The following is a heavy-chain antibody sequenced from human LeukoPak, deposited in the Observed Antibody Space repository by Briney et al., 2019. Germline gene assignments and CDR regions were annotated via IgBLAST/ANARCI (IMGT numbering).Heavy chain of an antibody. D-gene: IGHD1-26*01. V-gene: IGHV3-74*01. Sequence: GGSLRPSCAASGFTFSNYWMHWVRQAPGKGLVWVSRINSDGSSTSYADSVKGRFTISRDNAKNTLYLQMNSLRAEDTAVYYCARVSSGRYFGYYYYYMDVWGKGTTVTVSS. CDR3: ARVSSGRYFGYYYYYMDV. J-gene: IGHJ6*03. CDR2: INSDGSST. CDR1: GFTFSNYW.